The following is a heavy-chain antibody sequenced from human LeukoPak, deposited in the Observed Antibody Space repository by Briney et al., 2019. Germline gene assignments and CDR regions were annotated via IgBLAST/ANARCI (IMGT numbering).Heavy chain of an antibody. CDR2: TYYSGST. D-gene: IGHD2-2*01. CDR3: ARRAGYCSSTSCYYYYYYYMDV. V-gene: IGHV4-59*08. J-gene: IGHJ6*03. Sequence: SETLSLTCTVSGGSISSYYWSWIRQPPGKGLEWIGYTYYSGSTNYNPSLKSRVTISVDTSKNQFSLKLSSVTAADTAVYYCARRAGYCSSTSCYYYYYYYMDVWGKGTTVTVSS. CDR1: GGSISSYY.